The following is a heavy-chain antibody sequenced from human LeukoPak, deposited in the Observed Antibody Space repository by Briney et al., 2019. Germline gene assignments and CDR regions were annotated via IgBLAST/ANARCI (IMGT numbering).Heavy chain of an antibody. D-gene: IGHD5-18*01. CDR2: IKQDGSEK. CDR3: ARGHGYSYLQNFDY. J-gene: IGHJ4*02. Sequence: QPGRSLRLSCAASGFTSSMYCMSCVPPAPREGGERVANIKQDGSEKYHVDSVKGRFTISRDNAKNSLYLQMNSLRAEDTAVYYCARGHGYSYLQNFDYRGQGTLVTVSS. V-gene: IGHV3-7*01. CDR1: GFTSSMYC.